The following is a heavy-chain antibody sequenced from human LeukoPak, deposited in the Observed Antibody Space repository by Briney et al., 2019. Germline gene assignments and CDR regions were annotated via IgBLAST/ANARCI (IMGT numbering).Heavy chain of an antibody. CDR3: ARVAYGSTWYVDY. Sequence: GGSLRLSCAASGFSFSTYSMNWVRQAPGKGLEWVSSISGSSTYIYYADSVKGRFTISRDNAKNTLYLQMNSLRAEDTAVYYCARVAYGSTWYVDYWGQGTLVTVSS. CDR2: ISGSSTYI. CDR1: GFSFSTYS. J-gene: IGHJ4*02. V-gene: IGHV3-21*01. D-gene: IGHD6-13*01.